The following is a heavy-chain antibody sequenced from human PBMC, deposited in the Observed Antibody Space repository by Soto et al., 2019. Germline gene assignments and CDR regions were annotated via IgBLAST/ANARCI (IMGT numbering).Heavy chain of an antibody. D-gene: IGHD2-2*03. CDR1: GGSISSNSYY. CDR2: IYYSGST. J-gene: IGHJ5*02. Sequence: TSETLSLTCTVSGGSISSNSYYWGWIRQPPGKGLEWIGSIYYSGSTYYNPSLKSRVTISVDTSKNQFSLKLSSVTAADTAVYYCARLSGFCSSIRCQKKYNWFDPWGQGTLVTVSS. CDR3: ARLSGFCSSIRCQKKYNWFDP. V-gene: IGHV4-39*01.